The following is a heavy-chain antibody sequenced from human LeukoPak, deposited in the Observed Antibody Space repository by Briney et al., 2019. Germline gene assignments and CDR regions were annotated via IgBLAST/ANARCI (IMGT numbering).Heavy chain of an antibody. CDR3: ASEYCSGGSCSGFDY. D-gene: IGHD2-15*01. CDR2: ISSSSGTI. CDR1: GFTFSSYS. Sequence: PGGSLRLSCAAPGFTFSSYSMNWVRQAPGKGLEWVSYISSSSGTIHYADSVKGRFTISRDNAKRSMYLQMNSLRAEDTAVYYCASEYCSGGSCSGFDYWGQGILVTVSS. V-gene: IGHV3-48*01. J-gene: IGHJ4*02.